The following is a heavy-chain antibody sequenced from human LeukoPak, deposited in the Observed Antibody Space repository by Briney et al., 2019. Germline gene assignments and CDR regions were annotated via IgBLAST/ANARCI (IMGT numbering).Heavy chain of an antibody. V-gene: IGHV4-30-4*08. CDR3: ARDRYGDYSGNWFDP. CDR2: IYYSGST. J-gene: IGHJ5*02. D-gene: IGHD4-17*01. CDR1: GGSISSGDYY. Sequence: SQTLSLTCTVSGGSISSGDYYWSWIRQAPGKGLEWIGYIYYSGSTYYNPSLKSRFTISVDTSKNQFSLKLSSVTAADTAVYYCARDRYGDYSGNWFDPWGQGTLVTVSS.